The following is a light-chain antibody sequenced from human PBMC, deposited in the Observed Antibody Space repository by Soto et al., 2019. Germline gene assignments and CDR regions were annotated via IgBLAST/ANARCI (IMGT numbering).Light chain of an antibody. V-gene: IGLV1-47*01. J-gene: IGLJ3*02. Sequence: QSVLTQPPSASGTPGQRVTISCSGSTSNLGSNFVYWYQQVPGAAPKLLISRYDQRPSGVPDRFSGSKSGTSASLAISGLRSEDEADYHCAAWDDSLSGVVFGGGTKLTVL. CDR3: AAWDDSLSGVV. CDR2: RYD. CDR1: TSNLGSNF.